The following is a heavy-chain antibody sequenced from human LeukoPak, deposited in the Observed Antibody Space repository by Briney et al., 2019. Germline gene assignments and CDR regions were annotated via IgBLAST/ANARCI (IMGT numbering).Heavy chain of an antibody. CDR1: GFTFSSYS. CDR2: ISSSSSYI. J-gene: IGHJ4*02. D-gene: IGHD3-22*01. Sequence: GGSLRLSCAASGFTFSSYSMNWVRQAPGKGLEWVSSISSSSSYIYYADSVKGRFTISRDNAKNSLYLQMNSLRAEDTAVYYCAREDDYYDSSGYPDYWGQGTLVTVSS. V-gene: IGHV3-21*01. CDR3: AREDDYYDSSGYPDY.